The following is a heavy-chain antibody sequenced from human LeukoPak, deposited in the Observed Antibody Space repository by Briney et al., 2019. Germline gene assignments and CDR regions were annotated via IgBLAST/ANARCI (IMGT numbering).Heavy chain of an antibody. D-gene: IGHD3-10*01. Sequence: SETLSLTCTVSGGSISSGGYYWSWVRQHPGRGLEWIGYIYYSGSTHYNPSLKSRVTISVDTSKNQFSLKLSSVTAADTAVYYCASGFGAFDIWGQGTMVTVSS. CDR2: IYYSGST. V-gene: IGHV4-31*03. CDR3: ASGFGAFDI. CDR1: GGSISSGGYY. J-gene: IGHJ3*02.